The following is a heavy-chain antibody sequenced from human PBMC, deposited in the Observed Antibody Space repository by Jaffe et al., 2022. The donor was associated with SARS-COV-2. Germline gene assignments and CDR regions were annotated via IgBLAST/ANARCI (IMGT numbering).Heavy chain of an antibody. CDR3: ARGESSGSYYAYFDS. CDR2: IDHSGNT. CDR1: GGSFSGYY. V-gene: IGHV4-34*02. D-gene: IGHD1-26*01. Sequence: QVQLQQWGAGLLKPSETLSLTCAVYGGSFSGYYWTWIRQPPGKGLEWIGEIDHSGNTNYNPSLKSRVTISVDKSKNQVSLKMRSVNAADTAVYYCARGESSGSYYAYFDSWGQGTLVTVSS. J-gene: IGHJ4*02.